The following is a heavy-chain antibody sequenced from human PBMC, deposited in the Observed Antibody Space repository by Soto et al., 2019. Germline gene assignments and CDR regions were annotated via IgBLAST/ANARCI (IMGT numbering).Heavy chain of an antibody. CDR1: GGSISSGGYY. Sequence: QVQLQESGPGLMKPSQTLSLTCTVSGGSISSGGYYWSWIRQHPGKGLEWIGYIYYSGSTYYNPSLKSRVTISVDTSKNQFSLKLSSVTAADTAVYYCARSHYSGYGQYYYYYGMDVWGQGTTVTVSS. D-gene: IGHD5-12*01. CDR2: IYYSGST. CDR3: ARSHYSGYGQYYYYYGMDV. V-gene: IGHV4-31*03. J-gene: IGHJ6*02.